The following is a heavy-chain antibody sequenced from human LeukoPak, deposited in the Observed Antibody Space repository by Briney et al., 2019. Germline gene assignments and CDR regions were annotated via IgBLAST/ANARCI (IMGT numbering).Heavy chain of an antibody. CDR2: ISAYNGNT. J-gene: IGHJ4*02. V-gene: IGHV1-18*01. Sequence: ASVQVSCKASGYTFTSYGISWVRQAPGQGVEWMGWISAYNGNTNYAQKLQGRVTMTTDTSTSTAYMELRSLRSDDTAVYYCVRENSGYELYFDYWGQGTLVTVSS. CDR3: VRENSGYELYFDY. CDR1: GYTFTSYG. D-gene: IGHD5-12*01.